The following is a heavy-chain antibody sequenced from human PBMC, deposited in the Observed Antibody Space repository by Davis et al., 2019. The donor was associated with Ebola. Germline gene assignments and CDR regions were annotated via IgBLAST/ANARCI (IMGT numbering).Heavy chain of an antibody. V-gene: IGHV1-18*04. J-gene: IGHJ4*02. Sequence: ASVKVSCKASGYTYGHHGVGWVRQAPGQGLEWVGWISGYNARTLYGKKFQGRVTMTTETSTSTAYMELRSLRSDDTAMYYCAREDRDFDYWGQGTLVTVSS. CDR3: AREDRDFDY. CDR2: ISGYNART. CDR1: GYTYGHHG.